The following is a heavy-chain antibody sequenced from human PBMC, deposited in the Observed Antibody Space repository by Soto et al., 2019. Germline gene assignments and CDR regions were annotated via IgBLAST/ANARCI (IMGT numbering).Heavy chain of an antibody. CDR1: GDSISNNKFY. CDR3: ARHYGYYSHYMDV. V-gene: IGHV4-39*01. Sequence: SKSLSLTCPVSGDSISNNKFYWGWIRQPPGKGLEWIGTIYYSGSTHYKPTLKSRVTISVDTSNNQLSLKLSSVTAADTAVYYCARHYGYYSHYMDVWTKGTTVTVSS. CDR2: IYYSGST. J-gene: IGHJ6*03. D-gene: IGHD3-10*01.